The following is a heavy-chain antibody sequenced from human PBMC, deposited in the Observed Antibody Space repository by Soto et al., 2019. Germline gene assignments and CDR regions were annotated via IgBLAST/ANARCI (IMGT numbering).Heavy chain of an antibody. CDR1: RGSFSGFY. J-gene: IGHJ6*04. Sequence: SETLSLTCGVYRGSFSGFYWSWVRQTPGGGLEWIGEINHSGTTNYNPSFQNRVTISVDKSTNNFSLKMTSVTAADAAVYYCARGRGYVYGSNFYGLDVWGKGTTVTVSS. CDR3: ARGRGYVYGSNFYGLDV. D-gene: IGHD6-25*01. CDR2: INHSGTT. V-gene: IGHV4-34*01.